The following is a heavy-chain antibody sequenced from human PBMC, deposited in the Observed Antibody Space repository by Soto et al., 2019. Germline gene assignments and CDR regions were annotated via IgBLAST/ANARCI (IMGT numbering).Heavy chain of an antibody. V-gene: IGHV1-69*02. J-gene: IGHJ5*02. CDR3: ASRTPDRPLDP. Sequence: GGPVKVSCKASGGTFSSYTISWVRQAPGQGLEWMGRIIPILGIANYAQKFQGRVTITADKSTSTAYMELSSLRSEDTAVYYCASRTPDRPLDPWGQGTLVTVSS. CDR1: GGTFSSYT. CDR2: IIPILGIA.